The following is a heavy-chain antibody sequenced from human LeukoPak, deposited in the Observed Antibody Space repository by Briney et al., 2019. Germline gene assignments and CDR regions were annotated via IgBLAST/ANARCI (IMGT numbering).Heavy chain of an antibody. V-gene: IGHV1-69*04. CDR2: IIPILGIA. J-gene: IGHJ6*02. CDR3: ARDYYPTSYYGMDV. D-gene: IGHD3-22*01. Sequence: SVKVSCKASGGTFSSYAISWVRQAPGQGLEWMGRIIPILGIANYAQKFQGRVTITADKFTSTAYMELSSLKSEDTAVYYCARDYYPTSYYGMDVWGQGTTVTVSS. CDR1: GGTFSSYA.